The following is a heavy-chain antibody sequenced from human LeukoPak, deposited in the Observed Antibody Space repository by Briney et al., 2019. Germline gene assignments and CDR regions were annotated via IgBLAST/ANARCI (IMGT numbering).Heavy chain of an antibody. CDR2: IYISGSGST. J-gene: IGHJ4*02. V-gene: IGHV4-4*07. CDR1: GGSISSYY. CDR3: ARVLAVRRQTTSPYYFDY. D-gene: IGHD3-10*01. Sequence: SETLSLTCTVSGGSISSYYWSWIRQPAGKGLEWIGRIYISGSGSTNYNPSLKSRVTMSVDTSKNQFSLKLSSVTAADTAVYYCARVLAVRRQTTSPYYFDYWGQGTLVTVSS.